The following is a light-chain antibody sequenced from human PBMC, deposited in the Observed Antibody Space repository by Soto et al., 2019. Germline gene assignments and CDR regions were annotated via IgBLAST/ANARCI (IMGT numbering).Light chain of an antibody. J-gene: IGKJ1*01. Sequence: DIQMTQSPATLSASVGDRVTITRRASQSISSYLNWYQQTKGKAPKILIYAASSLPSGVPSRFSGSGSGTDFTLTISSLQPEDFATYYCQQSYSNTWTFGQGTKVDIK. V-gene: IGKV1-39*01. CDR2: AAS. CDR3: QQSYSNTWT. CDR1: QSISSY.